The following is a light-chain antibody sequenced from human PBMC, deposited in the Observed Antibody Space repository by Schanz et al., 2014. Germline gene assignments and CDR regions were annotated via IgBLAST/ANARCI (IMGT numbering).Light chain of an antibody. CDR1: SSDVGGYNY. J-gene: IGLJ2*01. V-gene: IGLV2-11*01. CDR2: DVS. CDR3: CSYAGSYTFVV. Sequence: QSALTQPRSVSGSPGQSVTISCTGTSSDVGGYNYVSWYQHHPGKAPKLMIYDVSKWPSGVPDRFSGSKSGNTASLTISGLQAEDEADYYCCSYAGSYTFVVFGGGTKVTVL.